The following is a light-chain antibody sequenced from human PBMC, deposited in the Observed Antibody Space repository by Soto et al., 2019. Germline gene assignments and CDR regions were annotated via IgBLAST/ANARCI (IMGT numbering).Light chain of an antibody. CDR2: INI. V-gene: IGLV1-40*01. CDR3: QSYDSSLSGYV. J-gene: IGLJ1*01. Sequence: QSVLTQPPSASGTPGQRVTISCSGSSSNIRGNTVDWYQQLPGTAPKLLIFININRPSGVPDRFSGSKSGTSASLAITGLRAEDEADYYCQSYDSSLSGYVFGTGTKVTVL. CDR1: SSNIRGNT.